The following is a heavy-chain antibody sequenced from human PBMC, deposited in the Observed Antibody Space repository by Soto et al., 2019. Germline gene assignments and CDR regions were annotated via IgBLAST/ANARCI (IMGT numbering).Heavy chain of an antibody. CDR1: GFTFDDYA. CDR2: ISWNSGSI. J-gene: IGHJ4*02. CDR3: AKDSKTIFGVVPQ. Sequence: GGSLRLSCAASGFTFDDYAMHWVRQAPGKGLEWVSGISWNSGSIGYADSVKGRFTISRDNDKNSLYLQMNSLRAEDTALYYCAKDSKTIFGVVPQWGQGTLVTVSS. V-gene: IGHV3-9*01. D-gene: IGHD3-3*01.